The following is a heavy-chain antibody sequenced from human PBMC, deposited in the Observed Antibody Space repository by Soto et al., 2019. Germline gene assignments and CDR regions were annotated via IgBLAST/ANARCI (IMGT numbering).Heavy chain of an antibody. J-gene: IGHJ4*02. CDR1: GYTFTTYA. V-gene: IGHV1-3*01. Sequence: QVQLVQSGAEVKKPGASVKVSCKTSGYTFTTYAMHWVRQAPGQRLEWMGWINAGGGDTKYSQRLQGRVTISRDTSASTVYMELSSLTPEDTAEYYCARGRVVRGVTTSVPHDFWGQGTLVTVSS. CDR2: INAGGGDT. D-gene: IGHD3-10*01. CDR3: ARGRVVRGVTTSVPHDF.